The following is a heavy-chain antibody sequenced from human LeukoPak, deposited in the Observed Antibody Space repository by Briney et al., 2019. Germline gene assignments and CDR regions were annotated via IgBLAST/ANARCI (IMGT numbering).Heavy chain of an antibody. CDR3: ARDLSAYAFDI. CDR2: IYYSGST. J-gene: IGHJ3*02. V-gene: IGHV4-59*01. Sequence: SETLSLTCTVSGGSNSSYYWSWIRQPPGKGLEWIGYIYYSGSTNYNPSLKSRVTISVDTSKNQFSLKLSSVTAADTAVYYCARDLSAYAFDIWGQGTMVTVSS. CDR1: GGSNSSYY.